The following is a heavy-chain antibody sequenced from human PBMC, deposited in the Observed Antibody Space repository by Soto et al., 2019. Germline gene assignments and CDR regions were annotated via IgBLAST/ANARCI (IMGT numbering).Heavy chain of an antibody. CDR3: ARWTVTTALRAFDI. Sequence: ASVKVSCKASGYTFTSYGISWVRQAPGQGLEWMGWISAYKSNTNYAQKLHGRVTMTTDTSTSTAYMELRSLRSDVTSVYYCARWTVTTALRAFDIWGQGTMVTVSS. V-gene: IGHV1-18*01. J-gene: IGHJ3*02. CDR1: GYTFTSYG. CDR2: ISAYKSNT. D-gene: IGHD4-17*01.